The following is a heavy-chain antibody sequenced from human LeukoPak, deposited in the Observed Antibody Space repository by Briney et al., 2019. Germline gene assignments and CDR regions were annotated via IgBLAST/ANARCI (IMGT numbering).Heavy chain of an antibody. CDR2: INHSGST. J-gene: IGHJ6*02. D-gene: IGHD3-10*01. Sequence: PSETLSLTCAVYGGSFSGYYWSWIRQPPGKGLEWIGEINHSGSTNYNPSLKSRVTISVDTSKNQFSLKLSSVTAADTAVYYCWRGRITMVRGPSSVWGQGTTVTVSS. CDR3: WRGRITMVRGPSSV. CDR1: GGSFSGYY. V-gene: IGHV4-34*01.